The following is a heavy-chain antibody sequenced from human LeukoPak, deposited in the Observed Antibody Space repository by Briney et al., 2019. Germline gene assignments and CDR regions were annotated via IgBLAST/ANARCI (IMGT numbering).Heavy chain of an antibody. V-gene: IGHV4-39*01. CDR1: GGSISSSSYY. CDR3: ARGPRPRGSSGYYPPYYYGMDV. Sequence: PSETLSLTCTVSGGSISSSSYYWGWIRQPPGKGLEWIGSISYSGSTYYNPSLKSRVTISVDTSKNQFSLKLSSVTAADTAVYYCARGPRPRGSSGYYPPYYYGMDVWGQGTTVTVSS. D-gene: IGHD3-22*01. CDR2: ISYSGST. J-gene: IGHJ6*02.